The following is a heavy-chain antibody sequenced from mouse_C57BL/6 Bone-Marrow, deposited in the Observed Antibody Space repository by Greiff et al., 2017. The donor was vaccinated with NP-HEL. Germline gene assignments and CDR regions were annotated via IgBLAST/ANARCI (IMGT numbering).Heavy chain of an antibody. V-gene: IGHV14-4*01. D-gene: IGHD1-1*01. J-gene: IGHJ4*01. Sequence: VQLQQSGAELVRPGASVKLSCTASGFNIKDDYMHWVKQRPEQGLAWIGWIDPENGDTEYASKFQGKAPITADTSSNTAYLQLSSLTSEDTAVYYCTTYYYYGSSYGYYAMDYWGQGTSVTVSS. CDR1: GFNIKDDY. CDR2: IDPENGDT. CDR3: TTYYYYGSSYGYYAMDY.